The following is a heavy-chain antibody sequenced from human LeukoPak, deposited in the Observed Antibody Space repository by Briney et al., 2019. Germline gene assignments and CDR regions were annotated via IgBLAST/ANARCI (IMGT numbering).Heavy chain of an antibody. CDR3: ARDWFGELYAGYYFDY. CDR1: GFTFSTYS. Sequence: GGSLRLSCAASGFTFSTYSMNWVRQAPGKGLEWVSSISSSSSYIYYADSLKGRFTISRDNAKNSLYLQMNSLRAEDTAVYYCARDWFGELYAGYYFDYWGQGTLVTVFS. V-gene: IGHV3-21*01. D-gene: IGHD3-10*01. CDR2: ISSSSSYI. J-gene: IGHJ4*02.